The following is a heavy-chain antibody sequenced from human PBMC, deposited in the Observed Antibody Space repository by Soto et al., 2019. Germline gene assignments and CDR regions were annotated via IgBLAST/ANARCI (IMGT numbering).Heavy chain of an antibody. V-gene: IGHV1-46*01. CDR3: ASAIVVPAATVDYYYGMDV. J-gene: IGHJ6*02. Sequence: GASVKVSCKASGYTFTSYYMHWVRQAPGQGLEWMGIINPSFGTASYAQKFQGRVTITADESTSTAYMELSSLRSEDTAVYYCASAIVVPAATVDYYYGMDVWGRGTTVTVSS. CDR1: GYTFTSYY. CDR2: INPSFGTA. D-gene: IGHD2-2*01.